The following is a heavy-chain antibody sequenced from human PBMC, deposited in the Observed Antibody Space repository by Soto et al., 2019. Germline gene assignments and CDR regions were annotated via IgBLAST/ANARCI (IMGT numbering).Heavy chain of an antibody. CDR3: AGAIKYSSGWHYYDYGMDV. Sequence: SQTLSLTCTVSGGSISSYYWSCIRQPPGKGLEWIGYIYYSGSTNYNPSLKSRVTISVDTSKNQFSLELSSVTAADTAVYYCAGAIKYSSGWHYYDYGMDVWGQGTTVTVS. D-gene: IGHD6-19*01. J-gene: IGHJ6*02. V-gene: IGHV4-59*01. CDR2: IYYSGST. CDR1: GGSISSYY.